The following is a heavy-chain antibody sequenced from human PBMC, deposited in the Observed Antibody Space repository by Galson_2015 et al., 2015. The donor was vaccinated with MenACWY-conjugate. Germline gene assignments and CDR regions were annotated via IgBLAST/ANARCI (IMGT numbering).Heavy chain of an antibody. Sequence: QSGAEVKKPGASVKVSCKASGYTFTSYGITWVRQAPGQGLEWMGWISAYNGNTNYAQKLQGRVTMTTDTSTSTAYMELRSLRSDDTAVYYCARDHYLTYYYDSSGPLFDYWGQGTLVTVSS. CDR3: ARDHYLTYYYDSSGPLFDY. V-gene: IGHV1-18*01. J-gene: IGHJ4*02. CDR1: GYTFTSYG. D-gene: IGHD3-22*01. CDR2: ISAYNGNT.